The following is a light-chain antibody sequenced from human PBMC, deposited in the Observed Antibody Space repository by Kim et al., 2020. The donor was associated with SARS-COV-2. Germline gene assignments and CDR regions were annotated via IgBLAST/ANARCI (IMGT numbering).Light chain of an antibody. CDR2: EVT. Sequence: QSALTQPPSVSGSPGQSVTISCTGTSSDVGLYNRVSWYQQPPGTAPKLIIYEVTYRPSGVPDRFSGSKSGNTASLTISGLQAGDEADYYCSSYTNSFTWVFGGGTKLTVL. J-gene: IGLJ3*02. CDR1: SSDVGLYNR. CDR3: SSYTNSFTWV. V-gene: IGLV2-18*02.